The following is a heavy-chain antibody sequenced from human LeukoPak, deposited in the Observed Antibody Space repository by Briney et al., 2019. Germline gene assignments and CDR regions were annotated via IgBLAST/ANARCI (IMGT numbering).Heavy chain of an antibody. D-gene: IGHD4-11*01. CDR3: ARSRDYSDLXXFNI. J-gene: IGHJ3*02. CDR2: INPNGGGT. V-gene: IGHV1-2*02. CDR1: GFTFTGYY. Sequence: GASVKVSCKASGFTFTGYYLHWVRLAPGQGLEWMGWINPNGGGTSYAQTFHGRVTMTRDTSISTAYMELCRLRSDDTAVYYCARSRDYSDLXXFNIWGQGXMVTVSS.